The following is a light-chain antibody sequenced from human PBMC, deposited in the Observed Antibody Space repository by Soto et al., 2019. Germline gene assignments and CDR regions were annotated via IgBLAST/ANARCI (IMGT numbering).Light chain of an antibody. Sequence: EIVLTQSPGTMSLSPGERDTLSCKASQSVSIHLAWFQQKPGQAPRVIIFGVSTRATGVPDRFSGSGSGTDFTLTISRLEPEDFALYYCQQYGNSPLTFGGGTKVDIK. CDR3: QQYGNSPLT. CDR2: GVS. J-gene: IGKJ4*01. CDR1: QSVSIH. V-gene: IGKV3-20*01.